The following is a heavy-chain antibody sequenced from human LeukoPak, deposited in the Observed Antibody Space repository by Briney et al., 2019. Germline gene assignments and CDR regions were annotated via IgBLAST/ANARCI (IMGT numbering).Heavy chain of an antibody. Sequence: PSETLSLTCTVSGGSISSYYWSWIRQPPGKGLEWIGYIYYSGSTNYNPSLKSRVTISVDTSKNQFSLKLSSVTAADTAVYYCASTQDTAMVNYFDYWGQGTLVTVSS. J-gene: IGHJ4*02. V-gene: IGHV4-59*01. D-gene: IGHD5-18*01. CDR3: ASTQDTAMVNYFDY. CDR1: GGSISSYY. CDR2: IYYSGST.